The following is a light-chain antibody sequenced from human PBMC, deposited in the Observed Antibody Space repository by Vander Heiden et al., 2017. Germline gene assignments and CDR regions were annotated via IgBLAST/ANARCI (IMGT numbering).Light chain of an antibody. J-gene: IGLJ1*01. V-gene: IGLV7-43*01. CDR1: PGAVTRKYY. Sequence: QTVVIQEPSLTVSPGGTVTLTCASRPGAVTRKYYPTWLQQKPGQAPRALIYSTTNTYSWTPARFSGSVLGGEAALTVSGVQPEDEADDYCLLCLDGALFYVFGGGTKVTVL. CDR2: STT. CDR3: LLCLDGALFYV.